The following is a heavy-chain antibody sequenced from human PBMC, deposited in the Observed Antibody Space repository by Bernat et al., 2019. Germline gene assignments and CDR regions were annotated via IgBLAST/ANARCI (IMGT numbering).Heavy chain of an antibody. D-gene: IGHD1-1*01. J-gene: IGHJ4*02. V-gene: IGHV3-43*02. Sequence: EVQLVESGGGVVQPGGSLRLSCAPSGFIFHAYVMHWVRQAPGMGLEWVSRINHDSTATSYADSERGRFTISRDNSKNSLYLQMNSLRVEDTALYYCVKDNANWAFDYWGRGTLVTVSS. CDR1: GFIFHAYV. CDR2: INHDSTAT. CDR3: VKDNANWAFDY.